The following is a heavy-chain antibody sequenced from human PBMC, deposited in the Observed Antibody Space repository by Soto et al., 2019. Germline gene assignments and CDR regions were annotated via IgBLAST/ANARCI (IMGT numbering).Heavy chain of an antibody. CDR1: GFNFSSYG. V-gene: IGHV3-33*01. D-gene: IGHD3-22*01. CDR2: IWNDGSNE. CDR3: ARDQTDSGGYSDS. Sequence: GGSLRLSCEASGFNFSSYGIHWVRQAPGKGLGWVAIIWNDGSNEYYADSVKGRFTISRDNSKNTVYLQVSKLRAEDTAVYFCARDQTDSGGYSDSWGQGTLVTVSS. J-gene: IGHJ4*02.